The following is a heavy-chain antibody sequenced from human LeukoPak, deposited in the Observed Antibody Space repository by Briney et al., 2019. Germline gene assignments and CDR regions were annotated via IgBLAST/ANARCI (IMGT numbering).Heavy chain of an antibody. J-gene: IGHJ4*02. CDR2: ISSSSSSYI. CDR3: ARDHGSGWYYFDY. CDR1: GFTFSSYS. V-gene: IGHV3-21*01. Sequence: GGSLRLSCAASGFTFSSYSMNWVRQAPGKGLEWVSSISSSSSSYIYYADSVKGRFTISRDTAKNSLYLQMNSLRAEDTAVYYCARDHGSGWYYFDYWGQGTLVTVSS. D-gene: IGHD6-19*01.